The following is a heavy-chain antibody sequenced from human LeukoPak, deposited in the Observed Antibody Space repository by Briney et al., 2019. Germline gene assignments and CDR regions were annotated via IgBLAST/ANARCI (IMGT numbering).Heavy chain of an antibody. CDR2: ISYDGSNK. J-gene: IGHJ4*02. Sequence: SGGSLRLSCAASGFTFSSYAMHWVRQAPGKGLEWVAVISYDGSNKYYADSVKGRFTISRDNSKNTLYLQMNSLRAEDTAVYYCASDVGFPVTASYYFDYWGQGTLVTVSS. V-gene: IGHV3-30-3*01. CDR3: ASDVGFPVTASYYFDY. CDR1: GFTFSSYA. D-gene: IGHD2-21*02.